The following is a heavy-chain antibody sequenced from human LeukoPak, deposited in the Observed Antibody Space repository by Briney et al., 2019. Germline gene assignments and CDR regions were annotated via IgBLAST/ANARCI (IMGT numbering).Heavy chain of an antibody. V-gene: IGHV1-2*02. CDR2: INPNSGGT. CDR1: GYTFTGYY. J-gene: IGHJ4*02. CDR3: ARVAGVVVTAMGY. D-gene: IGHD2-21*02. Sequence: ASVKVSCKASGYTFTGYYMHWVRQAPGQGLEWMGWINPNSGGTNYAQKFQGRVTMTRDMSTSTVYMELSSLRSEDTAVYYCARVAGVVVTAMGYWGQGTLVTVSS.